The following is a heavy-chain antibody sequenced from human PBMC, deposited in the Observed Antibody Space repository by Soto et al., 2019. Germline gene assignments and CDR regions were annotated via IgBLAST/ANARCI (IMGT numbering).Heavy chain of an antibody. CDR3: ANTQTPDTLTKGNFDY. CDR2: ISGSGGST. CDR1: GFTFSSYA. Sequence: GWSLRLSCAASGFTFSSYAMSWVRHAPGKGLEWVSAISGSGGSTYYADSVKGRFTISRDNSKNTLCLQMNSLRAEDTAVYYCANTQTPDTLTKGNFDYWGQGNLVTVSS. V-gene: IGHV3-23*01. J-gene: IGHJ4*02. D-gene: IGHD5-18*01.